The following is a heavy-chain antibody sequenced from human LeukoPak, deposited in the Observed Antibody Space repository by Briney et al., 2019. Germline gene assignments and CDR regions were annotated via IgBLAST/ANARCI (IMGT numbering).Heavy chain of an antibody. Sequence: SETLSLTCTVSGGSISSYYWSWIRQPAGKGLGWIGRIYTSGSTNYNPSLKSRVTMSVDTSKNQFSLKLSSVTAADTAVYYCARGTPNQLLYHPFDYWGQGTLVTVSS. J-gene: IGHJ4*02. V-gene: IGHV4-4*07. CDR3: ARGTPNQLLYHPFDY. CDR2: IYTSGST. CDR1: GGSISSYY. D-gene: IGHD2-2*02.